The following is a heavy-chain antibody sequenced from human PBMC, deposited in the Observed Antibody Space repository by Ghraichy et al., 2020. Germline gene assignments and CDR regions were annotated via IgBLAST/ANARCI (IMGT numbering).Heavy chain of an antibody. CDR3: ARDLSGDKGFGDPYWAY. CDR2: IWYDGSNK. V-gene: IGHV3-33*01. CDR1: GFTFSSYG. Sequence: GESLNISCAASGFTFSSYGMHWVRQAPGKGLEWVAVIWYDGSNKYYADSVKGRFTISRDNSKNTLYLQMNSLRAEDTAVYYCARDLSGDKGFGDPYWAYWGQGTLVTVSS. D-gene: IGHD3-10*01. J-gene: IGHJ4*02.